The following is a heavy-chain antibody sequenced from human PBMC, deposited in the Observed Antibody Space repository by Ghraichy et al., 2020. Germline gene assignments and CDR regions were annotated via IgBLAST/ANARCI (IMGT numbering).Heavy chain of an antibody. Sequence: LSLTCAASGFTFSNYVMHWVRQAPGKGLEWVAVISYDGSNKYYADSVKGRFTISRDNSKNTLYLQMNSLRAEDTAVYYCARDFMVRGLIMTEMDVWGKGTTVTVSS. V-gene: IGHV3-30-3*01. CDR1: GFTFSNYV. CDR2: ISYDGSNK. CDR3: ARDFMVRGLIMTEMDV. D-gene: IGHD3-10*01. J-gene: IGHJ6*04.